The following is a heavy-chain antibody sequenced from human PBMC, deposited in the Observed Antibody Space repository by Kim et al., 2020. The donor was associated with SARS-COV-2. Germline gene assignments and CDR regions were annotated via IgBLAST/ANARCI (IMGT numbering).Heavy chain of an antibody. Sequence: GGSLRLSCVASGFTFSSYWMHWVRQAPGKGLVWVSRINGDVTSTNYADSVKGRLTISRDNAKNTLYLQMNSLRADDTAVYYCARAVRFTSSWYGRDAFDIWGQGTTVTVSS. D-gene: IGHD6-13*01. V-gene: IGHV3-74*01. CDR3: ARAVRFTSSWYGRDAFDI. CDR1: GFTFSSYW. J-gene: IGHJ3*02. CDR2: INGDVTST.